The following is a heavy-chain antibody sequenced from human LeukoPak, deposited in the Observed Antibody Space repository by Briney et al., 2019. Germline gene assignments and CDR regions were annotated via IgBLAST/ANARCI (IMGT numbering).Heavy chain of an antibody. CDR3: ARSTGRLAQLDF. V-gene: IGHV4-59*08. CDR2: IYYSGST. CDR1: GGSISSYY. D-gene: IGHD6-25*01. Sequence: SETLSLTCTVSGGSISSYYWSWIRQPPGKGLEWIGYIYYSGSTNYNPSLKSRVTISVDTSKNQFSLKLSPVTAADTGVYYCARSTGRLAQLDFWGQGTLVTVSS. J-gene: IGHJ4*02.